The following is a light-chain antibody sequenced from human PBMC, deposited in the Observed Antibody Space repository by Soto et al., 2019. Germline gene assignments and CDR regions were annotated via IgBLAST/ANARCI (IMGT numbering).Light chain of an antibody. Sequence: QSALTQPASVSGSPGQSITISCNGTSSDVDGYNYVSWYQQYPGKAPKLMIYNVIDRPSGVSNRFSGSKSGNTASLTISGLQAEDEADYYCSSYRSSTHVVFGGGTKLTVL. CDR2: NVI. CDR1: SSDVDGYNY. J-gene: IGLJ2*01. V-gene: IGLV2-14*01. CDR3: SSYRSSTHVV.